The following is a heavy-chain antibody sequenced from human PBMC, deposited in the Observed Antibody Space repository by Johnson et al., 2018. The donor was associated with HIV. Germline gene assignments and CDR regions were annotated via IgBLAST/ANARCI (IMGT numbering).Heavy chain of an antibody. Sequence: QVQLVESGGGVVQPGRSLRLSCAASGFTFSDYYMSWIRQAPGKGLEWVSYISSSGSTIYYADSVKGRFTISRDNAKNSLYLQMNSLRAEDTAVYCCARIVGATLAFDIWGQGTMVTVSS. V-gene: IGHV3-11*04. J-gene: IGHJ3*02. CDR2: ISSSGSTI. D-gene: IGHD1-26*01. CDR3: ARIVGATLAFDI. CDR1: GFTFSDYY.